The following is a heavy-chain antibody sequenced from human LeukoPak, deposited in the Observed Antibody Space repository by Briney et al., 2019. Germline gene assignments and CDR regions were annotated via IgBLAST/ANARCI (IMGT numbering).Heavy chain of an antibody. D-gene: IGHD4-23*01. V-gene: IGHV3-11*01. J-gene: IGHJ4*02. CDR3: ARDTRWFRKSPDY. Sequence: GGSLRLSCAASGFTFSDYYMSWIRQAPGKGLEWVSYISSSGSTIYYADSVKGRFTISRDNAKNSLYLQMNSLRAEDTAVYYCARDTRWFRKSPDYWGQGTLVTVSS. CDR2: ISSSGSTI. CDR1: GFTFSDYY.